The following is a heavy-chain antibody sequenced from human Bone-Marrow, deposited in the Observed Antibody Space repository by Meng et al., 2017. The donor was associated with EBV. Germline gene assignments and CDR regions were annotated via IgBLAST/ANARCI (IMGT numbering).Heavy chain of an antibody. V-gene: IGHV1-69*01. CDR1: CGPFRTDT. J-gene: IGHJ4*02. CDR3: ASESGRGFTPDY. CDR2: LVPMLGAP. D-gene: IGHD3-10*01. Sequence: VKVQQPGAGLRMDWSSVNVACKTACGPFRTDTISWVRRVPGQGVEGMGGLVPMLGAPNYAQKSQGRSTITADESTSTHYLELSSLGSEDTAVDYCASESGRGFTPDYWGQGTLVTVSS.